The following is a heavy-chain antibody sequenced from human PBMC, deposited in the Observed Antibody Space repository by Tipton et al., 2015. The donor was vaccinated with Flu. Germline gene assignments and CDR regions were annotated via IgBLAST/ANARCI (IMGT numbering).Heavy chain of an antibody. J-gene: IGHJ4*02. Sequence: TLSLTCAVYGGSFSGYYWSWIRQPPGKGLEWIGEINHSGSTNYNPSLKSRVTISVDTSKNQFSLKLSSVTAADTAVYYCASGARGYSYGYRPPALFDYWGQGTLVTVSS. CDR3: ASGARGYSYGYRPPALFDY. CDR2: INHSGST. CDR1: GGSFSGYY. D-gene: IGHD5-18*01. V-gene: IGHV4-34*01.